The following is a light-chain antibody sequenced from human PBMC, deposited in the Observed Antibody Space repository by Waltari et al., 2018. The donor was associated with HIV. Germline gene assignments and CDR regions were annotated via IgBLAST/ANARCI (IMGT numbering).Light chain of an antibody. CDR3: QQYATSLYT. V-gene: IGKV3-20*01. CDR1: QSVSSY. J-gene: IGKJ2*01. Sequence: EIVLTQSPGTLSLSPGERAILSCRASQSVSSYLAWYQQRPRQAPRLLIYAASNRATGIPDRFRGSGSRTDFTLTITRLQPEDFAGYYCQQYATSLYTFGQGTKLE. CDR2: AAS.